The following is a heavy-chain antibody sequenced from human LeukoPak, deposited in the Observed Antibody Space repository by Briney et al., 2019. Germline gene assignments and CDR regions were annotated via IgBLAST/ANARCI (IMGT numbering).Heavy chain of an antibody. D-gene: IGHD3-9*01. Sequence: ASVKVSCKASGYTFTSYDINWVRQATGQGLEWMGWMNPNSGNTGYAQKFQGRVTITRNTSISTAYMELSSLRSEDTAVYYCARVLKDLDWLLHYYYYYMDVWGKGTTVTVSS. CDR1: GYTFTSYD. V-gene: IGHV1-8*03. J-gene: IGHJ6*03. CDR2: MNPNSGNT. CDR3: ARVLKDLDWLLHYYYYYMDV.